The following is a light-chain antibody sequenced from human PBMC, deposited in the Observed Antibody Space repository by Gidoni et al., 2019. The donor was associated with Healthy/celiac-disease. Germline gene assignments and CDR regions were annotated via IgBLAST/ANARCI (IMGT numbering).Light chain of an antibody. CDR3: QQYNSYSIT. CDR2: KAS. Sequence: DIQMTQSPSTLSASVGDRVTITCRASQSISSWLAWYQQKPGKAPKLLIYKASSLESGVPSRFSGSGSGTEFTLTISSLQPDDFATYYCQQYNSYSITVGQXTRLEIK. J-gene: IGKJ5*01. CDR1: QSISSW. V-gene: IGKV1-5*03.